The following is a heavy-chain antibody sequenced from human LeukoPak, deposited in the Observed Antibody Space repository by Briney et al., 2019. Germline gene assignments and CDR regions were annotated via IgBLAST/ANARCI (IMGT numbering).Heavy chain of an antibody. CDR1: GFTFSSYW. D-gene: IGHD6-6*01. CDR3: ARGVEAARRFDY. J-gene: IGHJ4*02. Sequence: GGSLRLSCAASGFTFSSYWMTWVRQAPGKGLEWVANIKQAGSEKYYVDSVKGRFTISRDNAKNSLYLQMNSLRAEDTAVYYCARGVEAARRFDYWGQGTLVTVSS. CDR2: IKQAGSEK. V-gene: IGHV3-7*04.